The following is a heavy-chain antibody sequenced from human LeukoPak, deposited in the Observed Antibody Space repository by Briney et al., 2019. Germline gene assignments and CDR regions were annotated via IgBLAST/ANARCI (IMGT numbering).Heavy chain of an antibody. J-gene: IGHJ5*02. CDR1: GGSFSGYY. Sequence: PSETLSLTCAVYGGSFSGYYWSWIRQPPGKGLEWIGEINHSGSTNYNPSLKSRVTISVDTSKNQFSLKLSSVTAADTAVYYCARGRGGYCSGGSCWARLDNWFDPWGQGTLVTVSS. V-gene: IGHV4-34*01. CDR3: ARGRGGYCSGGSCWARLDNWFDP. CDR2: INHSGST. D-gene: IGHD2-15*01.